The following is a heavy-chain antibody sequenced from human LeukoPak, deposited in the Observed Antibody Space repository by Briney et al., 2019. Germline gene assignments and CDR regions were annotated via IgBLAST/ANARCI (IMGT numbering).Heavy chain of an antibody. CDR2: VYHTGNT. V-gene: IGHV4-59*02. D-gene: IGHD2-15*01. J-gene: IGHJ4*02. CDR3: ARGSYCSGGSCMFDY. CDR1: VGSVSSYY. Sequence: PSETLSLPCTVSVGSVSSYYWSWIRQPPGKGLEWIGHVYHTGNTNYNPSLKSRVTISADTSKNELSLKLSSVTAADTAVYYCARGSYCSGGSCMFDYWGQGTLVTVSS.